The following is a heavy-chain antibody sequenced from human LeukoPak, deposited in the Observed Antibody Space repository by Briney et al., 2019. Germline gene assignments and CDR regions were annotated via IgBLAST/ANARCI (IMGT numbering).Heavy chain of an antibody. J-gene: IGHJ6*03. CDR1: GFTFSSYW. V-gene: IGHV3-7*01. Sequence: GGSLRLSCAASGFTFSSYWMHWVRQAPGKGLEWVANIKEDGIEKYYVDSVKGRFTISRDNTKNSLYLQMDSLRAEDTAVYYCARDKNYYYYMDVWGKGTTVTISS. CDR3: ARDKNYYYYMDV. CDR2: IKEDGIEK.